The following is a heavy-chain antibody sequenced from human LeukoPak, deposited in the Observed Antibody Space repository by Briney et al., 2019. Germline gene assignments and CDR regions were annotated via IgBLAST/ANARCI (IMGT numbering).Heavy chain of an antibody. D-gene: IGHD5-12*01. CDR3: AKDRVVSGYGPLDI. CDR1: GLTFYDFA. V-gene: IGHV3-9*01. Sequence: GGSLRLSCAASGLTFYDFAFHWVRQVPGKGLEWVSAISWNSGYISYADSVKGRFTISRDNAMNALYLQMTNLRPEDTALYYCAKDRVVSGYGPLDIWGQGTMLTVSS. J-gene: IGHJ3*02. CDR2: ISWNSGYI.